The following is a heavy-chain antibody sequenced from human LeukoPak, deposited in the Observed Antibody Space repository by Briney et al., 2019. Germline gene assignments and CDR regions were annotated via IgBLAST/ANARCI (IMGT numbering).Heavy chain of an antibody. CDR3: ARVGGHCSSTSCYDGYFDY. J-gene: IGHJ4*02. Sequence: GGSLRLSCAASGFTFSSYGMHWVRQAPGKGLEWVGRTRNKANSYTTEYAASVKGRFTISRDDSKNSLYLQMNSLKTEDTAVYYCARVGGHCSSTSCYDGYFDYWGQGTLVTVSS. V-gene: IGHV3-72*01. D-gene: IGHD2-2*01. CDR2: TRNKANSYTT. CDR1: GFTFSSYG.